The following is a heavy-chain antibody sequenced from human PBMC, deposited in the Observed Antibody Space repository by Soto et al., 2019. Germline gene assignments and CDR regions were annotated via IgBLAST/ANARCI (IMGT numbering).Heavy chain of an antibody. CDR2: ISSSSSYI. CDR3: ARLTCYDSSGYYCY. CDR1: GFTFSSYS. Sequence: EVQLVESGGGLVKPGGSLRLSCAASGFTFSSYSMNWVRQAPGKGLEWVSSISSSSSYIYYAASVKGRFTISRDNAKNSLYLQMNSLRAEETAVYYCARLTCYDSSGYYCYWGQGTLVTVSS. V-gene: IGHV3-21*01. D-gene: IGHD3-22*01. J-gene: IGHJ4*02.